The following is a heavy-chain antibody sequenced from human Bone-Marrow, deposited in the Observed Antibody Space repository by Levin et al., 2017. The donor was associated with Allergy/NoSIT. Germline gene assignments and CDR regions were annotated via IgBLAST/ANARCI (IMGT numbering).Heavy chain of an antibody. Sequence: PGGSLRLSCAASGFTFSSYAMTWVRRAPGKGLEWVSTITSRSGGATHYADSVKGRLTISRDNSKNTLNLQRNSLRAEDTAVYYCVKDVLSYPYYWGQGTLVTVSS. J-gene: IGHJ4*02. V-gene: IGHV3-23*01. D-gene: IGHD3-10*01. CDR2: ITSRSGGAT. CDR3: VKDVLSYPYY. CDR1: GFTFSSYA.